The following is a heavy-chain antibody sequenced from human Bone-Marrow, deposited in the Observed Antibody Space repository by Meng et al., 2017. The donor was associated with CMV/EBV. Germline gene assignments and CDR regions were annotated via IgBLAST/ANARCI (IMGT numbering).Heavy chain of an antibody. D-gene: IGHD6-19*01. CDR2: IIPIFGTA. J-gene: IGHJ6*02. CDR1: FSRYA. V-gene: IGHV1-69*01. Sequence: FSRYAISWVRQARGQGLEWMGGIIPIFGTANYAQKFQGRVTITADESTSTAYMELSSLRSEDTAVYYCARDAYIAVAGTLYYYGMDVWGQGTTVTVSS. CDR3: ARDAYIAVAGTLYYYGMDV.